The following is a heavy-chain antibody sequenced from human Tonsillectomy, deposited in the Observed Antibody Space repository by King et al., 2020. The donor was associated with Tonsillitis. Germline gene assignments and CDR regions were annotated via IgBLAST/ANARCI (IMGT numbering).Heavy chain of an antibody. Sequence: EQLVQSGGGVVQPGRSLRLSCAASGFTFSSYGTHWVRQAPGKGLEWVAVISYDGSNKYYADSVKGRFTISRDNSKNTLYLQMNSLRAEDTAVYYCAKHIYYFDGSGFGPVDYWGQGTLVTVSS. CDR3: AKHIYYFDGSGFGPVDY. J-gene: IGHJ4*02. D-gene: IGHD3-22*01. CDR1: GFTFSSYG. V-gene: IGHV3-30*18. CDR2: ISYDGSNK.